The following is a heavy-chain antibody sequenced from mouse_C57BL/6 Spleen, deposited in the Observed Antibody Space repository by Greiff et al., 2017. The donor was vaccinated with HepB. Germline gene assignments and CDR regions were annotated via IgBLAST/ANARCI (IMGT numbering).Heavy chain of an antibody. CDR3: ARLGQVYAMDY. J-gene: IGHJ4*01. Sequence: EVKLEESGGGLVQPGGSLKLSCAASGFTFSDYGMAWVRQAPRKGPEWVAFISNLAYSIYYADTVTGRFTISRENAKNTLYLEMSSLRSEDTAMYYCARLGQVYAMDYWGQGTSVTVSS. CDR2: ISNLAYSI. V-gene: IGHV5-15*04. CDR1: GFTFSDYG.